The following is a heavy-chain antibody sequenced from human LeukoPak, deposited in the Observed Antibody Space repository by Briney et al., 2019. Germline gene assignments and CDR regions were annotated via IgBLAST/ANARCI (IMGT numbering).Heavy chain of an antibody. CDR3: AKEGVVRGVTPVPFDY. Sequence: GGSLRLSCAASGFTVSSNYMSWVRQAPGKGLEWVSAISGSGGSTYYADSVKGRFTISRDNSKNTLYLQMNSLRAEDTAVYYCAKEGVVRGVTPVPFDYWGQGTLVTVSS. CDR1: GFTVSSNY. CDR2: ISGSGGST. D-gene: IGHD3-10*01. J-gene: IGHJ4*02. V-gene: IGHV3-23*01.